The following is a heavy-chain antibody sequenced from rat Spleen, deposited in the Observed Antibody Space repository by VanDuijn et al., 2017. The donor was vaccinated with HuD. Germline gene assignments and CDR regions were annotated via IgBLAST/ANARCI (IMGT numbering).Heavy chain of an antibody. Sequence: EVQLVESGGGLVQPGGSLKLSCAASGFTFSDYNMAWVRQAPRKGLEWVATISTSGGSTYYRDSVKGRFTISRDNAKSTLYLQMDSLRSEDTATYYCTTEVREYFDYWGQGVMVTVSS. CDR1: GFTFSDYN. CDR2: ISTSGGST. CDR3: TTEVREYFDY. D-gene: IGHD4-3*01. V-gene: IGHV5-27*01. J-gene: IGHJ2*01.